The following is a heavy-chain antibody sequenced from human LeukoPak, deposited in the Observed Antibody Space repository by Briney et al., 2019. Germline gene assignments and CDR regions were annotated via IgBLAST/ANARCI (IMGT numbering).Heavy chain of an antibody. Sequence: PSETLSLTCTVSGGSISGYYWSLIRQPPGKGLEWIGYIYYSGSTKYNPSLKSRVTMSVDTSRNQFSLKLSSVTAADTAVYYCARGGLENGYHSNDGFDIWGQGTMVTVSS. V-gene: IGHV4-59*01. CDR2: IYYSGST. CDR1: GGSISGYY. CDR3: ARGGLENGYHSNDGFDI. D-gene: IGHD3-22*01. J-gene: IGHJ3*02.